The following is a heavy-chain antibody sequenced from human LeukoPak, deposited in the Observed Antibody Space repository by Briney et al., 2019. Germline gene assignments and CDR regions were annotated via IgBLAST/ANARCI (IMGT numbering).Heavy chain of an antibody. Sequence: GGSLRLSCAASGFTFSDYYMSWIRQAPGKGLEWVSTIKGTGLTKYYADSVKGRFTISRDNAKNSLFLQMSSLRADDTAIYYCARAGELRYMDVWGKGTAVTVSS. D-gene: IGHD3-16*01. CDR3: ARAGELRYMDV. CDR2: IKGTGLTK. J-gene: IGHJ6*03. CDR1: GFTFSDYY. V-gene: IGHV3-11*04.